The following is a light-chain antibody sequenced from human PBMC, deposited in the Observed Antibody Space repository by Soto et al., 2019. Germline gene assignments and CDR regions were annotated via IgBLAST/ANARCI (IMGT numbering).Light chain of an antibody. V-gene: IGKV3-20*01. Sequence: LTQSPGTLSLSPGERATLSFRASQSVTNNYFAWYKQKPGQAPRLLIYGASRRATGIPDRFSGSGSGTDFTLTISRLEPEDFAVYHCQQYGSLPYTFGQGTKVDI. CDR2: GAS. CDR3: QQYGSLPYT. CDR1: QSVTNNY. J-gene: IGKJ2*01.